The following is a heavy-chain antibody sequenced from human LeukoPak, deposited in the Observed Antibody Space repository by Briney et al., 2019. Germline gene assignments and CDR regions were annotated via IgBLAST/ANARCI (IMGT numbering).Heavy chain of an antibody. J-gene: IGHJ4*02. CDR3: AKARYYYGSGSYYPLDY. CDR1: RFTFSTYA. D-gene: IGHD3-10*01. V-gene: IGHV3-23*01. Sequence: GGSLRLSCAASRFTFSTYAMSWVRQAPGKGLEWVSTISGSGGSTYYADSVKGRFTISRDNSKNTLYLQMNSLRAEDTAVYYCAKARYYYGSGSYYPLDYWGQGTLVTVSS. CDR2: ISGSGGST.